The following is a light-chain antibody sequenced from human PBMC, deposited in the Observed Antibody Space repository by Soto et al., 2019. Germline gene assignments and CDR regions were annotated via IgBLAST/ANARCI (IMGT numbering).Light chain of an antibody. CDR1: QGIRYF. Sequence: DIQMTQSPTSLSASVGDRVTITCRASQGIRYFVAWYQQKPGKAPKLLIYAPSTLQSGVPSRFSGSGSGTDFTLTINSLQPEDVATYFCQKYSSVPVFGPGTKVESK. CDR3: QKYSSVPV. V-gene: IGKV1-27*01. CDR2: APS. J-gene: IGKJ3*01.